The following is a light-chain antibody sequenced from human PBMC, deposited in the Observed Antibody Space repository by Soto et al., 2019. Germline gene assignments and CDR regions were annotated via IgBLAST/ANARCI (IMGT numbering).Light chain of an antibody. V-gene: IGKV1-9*01. Sequence: DIQLTQSPSFLSASVGDRVTITCRASQGISSYLAWYQQKPGKAPKLLIYAASTLQSGVPSRFSGSGSGTEFTLTISSLQPEDFATYYCQQLNTYLITFGQGTRLDI. CDR1: QGISSY. J-gene: IGKJ5*01. CDR2: AAS. CDR3: QQLNTYLIT.